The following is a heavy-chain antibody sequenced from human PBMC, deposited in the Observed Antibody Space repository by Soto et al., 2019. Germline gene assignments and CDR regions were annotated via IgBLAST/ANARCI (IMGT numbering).Heavy chain of an antibody. CDR2: ISPHNGKT. Sequence: QVQLVQSGTEVKRPGASVRVSCKASGYTFTNYGITWVRQAPGQGLEWMGWISPHNGKTNYAQRVQGRVSLTADTSTSTAYMDLRSLTFDDTALYYCARRPSADWLDSWGQGTLVTVSS. CDR1: GYTFTNYG. J-gene: IGHJ5*01. D-gene: IGHD2-2*01. CDR3: ARRPSADWLDS. V-gene: IGHV1-18*01.